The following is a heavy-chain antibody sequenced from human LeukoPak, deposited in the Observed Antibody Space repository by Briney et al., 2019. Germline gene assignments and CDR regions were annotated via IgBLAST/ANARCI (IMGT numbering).Heavy chain of an antibody. V-gene: IGHV3-7*01. D-gene: IGHD3-22*01. CDR2: INLDGSVI. Sequence: GGSLRLSRAASGFTFSGYWMSWVRQAPGKGLEWVANINLDGSVIHYVDSAKGRFTISRDNAKNSLYLQMNYLRAEDTAFYYCATSDDSSGSDWGQGTLVTVSS. J-gene: IGHJ4*02. CDR1: GFTFSGYW. CDR3: ATSDDSSGSD.